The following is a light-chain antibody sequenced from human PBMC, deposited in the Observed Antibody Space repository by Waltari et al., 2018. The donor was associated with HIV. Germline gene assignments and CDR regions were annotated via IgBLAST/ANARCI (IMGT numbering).Light chain of an antibody. CDR2: RNS. V-gene: IGLV1-47*01. J-gene: IGLJ2*01. CDR1: SSNIGSNY. CDR3: ASWDDSLSGVV. Sequence: QSVLTQPPSASGTPGPRVTISCSGSSSNIGSNYVHWYQQPPGRAPKLLIYRNSRGPSGVPDRFSGSKSGTSASLAISGLRSEDEADYYCASWDDSLSGVVFGGGTKLTVL.